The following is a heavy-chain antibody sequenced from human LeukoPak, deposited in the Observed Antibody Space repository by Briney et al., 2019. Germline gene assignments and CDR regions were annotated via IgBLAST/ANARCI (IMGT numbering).Heavy chain of an antibody. CDR3: ARGDTAMVIPFDY. CDR2: IYHSGST. Sequence: SGTLSLTCAVSGGSISSSNWWSWVRQPPGKGLEWIGEIYHSGSTNYNPSLKSRVTISVDKSKNQSSLKLSSVTAADTAVYYCARGDTAMVIPFDYWGQGTLVTVSS. V-gene: IGHV4-4*02. D-gene: IGHD5-18*01. CDR1: GGSISSSNW. J-gene: IGHJ4*02.